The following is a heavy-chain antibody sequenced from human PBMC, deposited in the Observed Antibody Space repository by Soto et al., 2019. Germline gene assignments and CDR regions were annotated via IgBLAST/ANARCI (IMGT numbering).Heavy chain of an antibody. V-gene: IGHV1-2*02. D-gene: IGHD3-10*01. Sequence: QVQLVQSGAEVKKPGASVKVSCKASGYTFTGYYMHWVRQAPGQGLEWMGWINPNSGDTNSAQKFQGRVTMTRDTSISTAYMELSRLRSDDTAVYYCARDSVLLWLGDSYGMDVWGQGTTVTVSS. J-gene: IGHJ6*02. CDR2: INPNSGDT. CDR1: GYTFTGYY. CDR3: ARDSVLLWLGDSYGMDV.